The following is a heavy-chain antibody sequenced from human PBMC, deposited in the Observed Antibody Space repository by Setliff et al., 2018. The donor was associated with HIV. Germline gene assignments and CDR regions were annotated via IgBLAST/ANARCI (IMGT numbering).Heavy chain of an antibody. CDR3: GRAPDY. CDR2: MYYSGTT. CDR1: GGSITSGSYY. J-gene: IGHJ4*02. V-gene: IGHV4-39*01. Sequence: SETLSLTCSVSGGSITSGSYYWGWIRQPPGKGLEWIGSMYYSGTTYYNPSLKSRVTISADTSKTQFSLKLNSVTAADTAVYYCGRAPDYWGQGTLVTVSS.